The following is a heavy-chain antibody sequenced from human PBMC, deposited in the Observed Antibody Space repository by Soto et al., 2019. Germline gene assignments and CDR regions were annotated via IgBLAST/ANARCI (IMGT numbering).Heavy chain of an antibody. Sequence: EVHLLESGGGLVQPGGSLRLSCAASGFTFSSYAMSWVRQAPGKGLEWVSAISGSGGSTYYADSVKGRVTISRDNSKNARYLQMNSLRAEDTAVYYCANVFVGLGVFYYWGPGTLVTVSS. D-gene: IGHD2-15*01. CDR2: ISGSGGST. CDR3: ANVFVGLGVFYY. J-gene: IGHJ4*02. V-gene: IGHV3-23*01. CDR1: GFTFSSYA.